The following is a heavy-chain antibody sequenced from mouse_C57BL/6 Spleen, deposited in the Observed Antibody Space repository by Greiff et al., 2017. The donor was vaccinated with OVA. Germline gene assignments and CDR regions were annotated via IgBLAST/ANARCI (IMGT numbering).Heavy chain of an antibody. V-gene: IGHV2-2*01. CDR2: IWSGGST. D-gene: IGHD1-1*01. CDR3: ARSTVVNYWYFDV. Sequence: VQLQQSGPGLVQPSQSLSITCTVSGFSLTSYGVHWVRQSPGKGLEWLGVIWSGGSTDYNAAFIYRLSISKDNSKIQVFFKMNSLQADDTAIYYWARSTVVNYWYFDVWGTGTTVTVSS. CDR1: GFSLTSYG. J-gene: IGHJ1*03.